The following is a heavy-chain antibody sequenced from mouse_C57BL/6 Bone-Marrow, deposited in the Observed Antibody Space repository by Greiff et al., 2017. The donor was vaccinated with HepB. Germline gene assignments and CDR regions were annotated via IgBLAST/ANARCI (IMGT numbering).Heavy chain of an antibody. Sequence: VKLQQPGAELVRPGSSVKLSCKASGYTFTSYWMDWVKQRPGQGLEWIGNIYPSDSETHYNQKFKDKATLTVDKSSSKAYMQLSSLTSEDSAVYYCASLRRDWYFDVWGTGTTVTVSS. CDR3: ASLRRDWYFDV. CDR2: IYPSDSET. V-gene: IGHV1-61*01. CDR1: GYTFTSYW. J-gene: IGHJ1*03. D-gene: IGHD2-12*01.